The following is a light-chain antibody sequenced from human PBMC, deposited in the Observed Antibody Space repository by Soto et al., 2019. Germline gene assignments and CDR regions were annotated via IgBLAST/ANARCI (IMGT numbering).Light chain of an antibody. Sequence: EIVLTQSPGTLSVSPGERATRSCRASQSVSSSDLAWYQQKPGQAPRLLIYGASSRATGIPDRFSGSGSGTDFTLTISGLEPEDSAAYYCQRHGATFGQGTKVDIK. CDR3: QRHGAT. CDR1: QSVSSSD. CDR2: GAS. V-gene: IGKV3-20*01. J-gene: IGKJ1*01.